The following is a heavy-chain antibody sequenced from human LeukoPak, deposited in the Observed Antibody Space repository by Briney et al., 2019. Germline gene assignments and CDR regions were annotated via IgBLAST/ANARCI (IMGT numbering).Heavy chain of an antibody. Sequence: GGSLTLSCAASGFTFSSYSMNWARLHPGRGREWVSYISSSSSTIYYADSVKGRFTISRDNAKSSLYLQMNSLRDEDTAVYYCARDGYYFDYWGQGTLVTVSS. V-gene: IGHV3-48*02. J-gene: IGHJ4*02. CDR2: ISSSSSTI. CDR1: GFTFSSYS. D-gene: IGHD5-12*01. CDR3: ARDGYYFDY.